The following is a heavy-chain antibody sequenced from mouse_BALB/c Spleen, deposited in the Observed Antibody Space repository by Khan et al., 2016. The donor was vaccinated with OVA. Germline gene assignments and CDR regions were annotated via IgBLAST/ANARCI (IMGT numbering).Heavy chain of an antibody. CDR3: ARMARK. J-gene: IGHJ2*01. V-gene: IGHV14-3*02. CDR1: GLPLPAPS. Sequence: SGLPLPAPSLPWPPTLPAHPPDRIPPTAXPNGNTKSDPKFQGKATITADTSSNTAYLQLSSLTSEDTAVYYCARMARKWGQGTTLTVSS. CDR2: TAXPNGNT.